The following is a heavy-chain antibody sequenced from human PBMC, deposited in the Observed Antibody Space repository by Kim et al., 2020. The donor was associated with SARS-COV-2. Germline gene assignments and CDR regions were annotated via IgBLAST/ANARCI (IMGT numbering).Heavy chain of an antibody. V-gene: IGHV3-7*01. D-gene: IGHD3-10*01. CDR2: IKQDGSEK. CDR3: ARYYGSGSYYNEGY. CDR1: GFTFSSYW. Sequence: GGSLRLSCAASGFTFSSYWMSWVRQAPGKGLEWVANIKQDGSEKYYVDSVKGRFTISRDNAKNSLYLQMNSLRAEDTAVYYCARYYGSGSYYNEGYWGQGTLVTVSS. J-gene: IGHJ4*02.